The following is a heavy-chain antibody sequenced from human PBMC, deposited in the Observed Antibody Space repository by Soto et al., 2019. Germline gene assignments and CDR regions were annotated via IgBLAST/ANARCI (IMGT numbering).Heavy chain of an antibody. V-gene: IGHV5-51*01. CDR3: ARCTYDVLTGYNSRAFDI. J-gene: IGHJ3*02. Sequence: ESLTISCKGSGYSFNKYWIGLVRQMPGKGLEWMGIIYPGDSDTRYSPPFQGQVTISADKSINTAFLQWTSLRASDSAMYYCARCTYDVLTGYNSRAFDIWGQGTMVTVSS. CDR2: IYPGDSDT. CDR1: GYSFNKYW. D-gene: IGHD3-9*01.